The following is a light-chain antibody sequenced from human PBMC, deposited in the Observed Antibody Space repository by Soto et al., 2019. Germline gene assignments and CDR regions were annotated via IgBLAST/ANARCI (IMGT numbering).Light chain of an antibody. V-gene: IGLV2-14*01. CDR1: SGDVGGYNY. J-gene: IGLJ2*01. CDR2: EVT. CDR3: SSYTTTSTLVV. Sequence: QSALTQPASVSGSPGQSITISCTGTSGDVGGYNYVSWYQQHAGKAPKLLIYEVTSRPSGVSTRFSGSRSGNTASLTISGLQAEDEADYYCSSYTTTSTLVVFGGGTKLTVL.